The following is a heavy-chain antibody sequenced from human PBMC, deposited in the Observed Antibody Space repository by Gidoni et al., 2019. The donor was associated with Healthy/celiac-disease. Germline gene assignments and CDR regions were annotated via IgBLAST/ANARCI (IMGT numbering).Heavy chain of an antibody. V-gene: IGHV4-39*01. Sequence: QLQLQESGPGLVKPSATLSLTCTVSGGSISSSSYYWGWIRQPPGKGLEWIGSIYYSGSTYYNPSLKSRVTISVDTSKNQFSLKLSSVTAADTAVYYCARLAVAGSFDYWGQGTLVTVSS. D-gene: IGHD6-19*01. J-gene: IGHJ4*02. CDR3: ARLAVAGSFDY. CDR2: IYYSGST. CDR1: GGSISSSSYY.